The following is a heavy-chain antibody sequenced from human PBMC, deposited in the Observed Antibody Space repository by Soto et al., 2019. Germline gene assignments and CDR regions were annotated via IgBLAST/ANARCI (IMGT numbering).Heavy chain of an antibody. D-gene: IGHD1-26*01. CDR3: ARLGIVGATSYYYYGMDV. CDR2: IYYSGST. V-gene: IGHV4-39*01. CDR1: GGSISSSIYY. Sequence: SETLSLTCTVSGGSISSSIYYWGWIRHPPGKGLEWIGSIYYSGSTYYNPSLKSRVTISVDTSKNQFSLKLSSVTAADTAVYYCARLGIVGATSYYYYGMDVWGQGTTVTVSS. J-gene: IGHJ6*02.